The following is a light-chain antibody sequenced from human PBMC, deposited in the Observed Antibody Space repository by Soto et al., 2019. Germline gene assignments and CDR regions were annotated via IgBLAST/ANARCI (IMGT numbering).Light chain of an antibody. CDR2: GAS. CDR1: QSAGNF. J-gene: IGKJ3*01. CDR3: QQYGSSPFT. V-gene: IGKV3-20*01. Sequence: EIVLTQSPATLSLSPGETASLSCRASQSAGNFLAWYQQKPGQAPRLLIYGASSRATGIPDRFSGSGSGTDFTLTISRLEPEDFAVYYCQQYGSSPFTFGPGTKVDIK.